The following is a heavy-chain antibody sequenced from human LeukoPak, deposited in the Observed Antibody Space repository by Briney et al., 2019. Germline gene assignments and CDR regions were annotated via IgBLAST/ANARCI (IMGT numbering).Heavy chain of an antibody. CDR1: GGSISSSNW. D-gene: IGHD3-22*01. CDR2: IYHSGST. J-gene: IGHJ4*02. V-gene: IGHV4-4*02. CDR3: AREGYFDSGDYYY. Sequence: PSETLSLTCAVSGGSISSSNWWSWVRQPPGKGLEWIGEIYHSGSTNYNPSLKSRVTISVDKSKNQFSLKLSSVTAADTAVYYCAREGYFDSGDYYYWGQGTLVTVSS.